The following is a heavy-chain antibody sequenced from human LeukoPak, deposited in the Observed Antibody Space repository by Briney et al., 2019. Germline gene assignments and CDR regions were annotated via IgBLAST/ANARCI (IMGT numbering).Heavy chain of an antibody. V-gene: IGHV3-11*04. J-gene: IGHJ5*02. CDR1: GFTFSDYY. CDR3: ARRLDSSGYYRPAAWFDP. D-gene: IGHD3-22*01. CDR2: ISSSGSTI. Sequence: GGSLRLSCAASGFTFSDYYMSWIRQAPGKGLEWVSYISSSGSTIYYADSVKGRFTISRDNAKNSLYLQMNSLRAEDTAVYYCARRLDSSGYYRPAAWFDPWGQGTLVTVSS.